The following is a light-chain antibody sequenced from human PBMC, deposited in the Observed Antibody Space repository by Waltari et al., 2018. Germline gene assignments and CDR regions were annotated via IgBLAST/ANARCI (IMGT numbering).Light chain of an antibody. CDR3: AAWDDSLNGPV. CDR1: SSNIGSNT. Sequence: QSVLTQPPSASGTPGQRVTISCSGSSSNIGSNTVNWYLQLPGTAPKLLIYRNDQRPSGVPDRFSGSKSVTSASLAISGLQSEDEADYYCAAWDDSLNGPVFGRGTKLTVV. V-gene: IGLV1-44*01. J-gene: IGLJ3*02. CDR2: RND.